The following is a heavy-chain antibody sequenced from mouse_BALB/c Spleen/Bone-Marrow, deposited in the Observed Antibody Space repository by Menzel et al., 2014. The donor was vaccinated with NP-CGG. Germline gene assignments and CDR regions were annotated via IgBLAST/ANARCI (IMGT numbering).Heavy chain of an antibody. Sequence: EVQVVESGAELVKPGASVKISCKASGYAFTDYNMDWVKQSHGKSLEWIGDINPNYDSTSYNQKFKGKATLTVDKSSSAAYMELRSLTSEDTAVYYCARQCSHWYFDVWGAGTTVTVSS. CDR3: ARQCSHWYFDV. CDR1: GYAFTDYN. V-gene: IGHV1-18*01. D-gene: IGHD1-1*01. J-gene: IGHJ1*01. CDR2: INPNYDST.